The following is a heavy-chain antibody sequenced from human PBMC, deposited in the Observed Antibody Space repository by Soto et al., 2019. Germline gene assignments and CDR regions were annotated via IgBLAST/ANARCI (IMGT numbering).Heavy chain of an antibody. V-gene: IGHV3-23*01. D-gene: IGHD6-19*01. CDR1: GFTFSSYA. CDR2: ISGRGGST. Sequence: AGGSLRLSCAASGFTFSSYAMSWVRQAPGKGLEWVSAISGRGGSTYYADSVKGRFTISRDNSKNTLYLQMNSLRAEDTAVYYCAKDIAVAGTLPHYGMDVWGQGTTVTVSS. CDR3: AKDIAVAGTLPHYGMDV. J-gene: IGHJ6*02.